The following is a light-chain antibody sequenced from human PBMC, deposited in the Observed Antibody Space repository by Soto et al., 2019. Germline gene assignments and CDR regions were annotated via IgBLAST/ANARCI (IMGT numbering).Light chain of an antibody. CDR3: QSYDSSLSGYVI. CDR2: GNN. J-gene: IGLJ2*01. CDR1: SSNIGTPYD. Sequence: QSVLTQPPSVSRAPGQRVTISCTGSSSNIGTPYDVHWYQQLPGTAPKLLIYGNNNRPSGVPDRFSGSKSGTSASLAITGLQAEDEADYYCQSYDSSLSGYVIFGGGTKLTVL. V-gene: IGLV1-40*01.